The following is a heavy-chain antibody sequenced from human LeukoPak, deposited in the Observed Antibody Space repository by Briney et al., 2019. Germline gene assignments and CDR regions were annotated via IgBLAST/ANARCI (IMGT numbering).Heavy chain of an antibody. D-gene: IGHD3-3*01. CDR1: GGTLSSYA. Sequence: SVKVSCKASGGTLSSYAISWVRQAPGQGLEWMGRIIPILGIANYAQKFQGRVTMTRNTSISTAYMELSSLRSEDTAVYYCARGRAVFGVVRGFDYWGQGTLVTVSS. CDR3: ARGRAVFGVVRGFDY. V-gene: IGHV1-69*04. J-gene: IGHJ4*02. CDR2: IIPILGIA.